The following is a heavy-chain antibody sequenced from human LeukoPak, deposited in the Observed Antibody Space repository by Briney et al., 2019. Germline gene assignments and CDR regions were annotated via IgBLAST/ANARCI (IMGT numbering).Heavy chain of an antibody. CDR3: ARAQEGY. CDR2: INPNSGGT. V-gene: IGHV1-2*02. J-gene: IGHJ4*01. CDR1: GYTFTGYY. D-gene: IGHD3-22*01. Sequence: ASVKVSCKASGYTFTGYYMHWVRQAPGQGLEWMGWINPNSGGTNYAQKFQGRVTMTRDTSVDTYYMELNSLTSDDTAMYYCARAQEGYWGQGTLVTVSS.